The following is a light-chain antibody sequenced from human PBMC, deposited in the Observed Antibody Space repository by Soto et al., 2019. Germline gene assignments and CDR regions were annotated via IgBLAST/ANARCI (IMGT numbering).Light chain of an antibody. V-gene: IGLV2-23*01. Sequence: QSALTKPASVSASPGQSITISCTGTSSDVGGSDLVSWYQHYPGKAPKLIIYEGTKRPSGVSNRFSGSKSGNTASLTISGLQAEDEADYYCSSYAGGRVIFGGGTKLTVL. CDR2: EGT. CDR1: SSDVGGSDL. CDR3: SSYAGGRVI. J-gene: IGLJ2*01.